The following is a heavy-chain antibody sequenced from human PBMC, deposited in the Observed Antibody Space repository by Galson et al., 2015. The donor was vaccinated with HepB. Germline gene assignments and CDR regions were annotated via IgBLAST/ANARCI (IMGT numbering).Heavy chain of an antibody. D-gene: IGHD3-16*01. CDR1: GYTFTSYA. Sequence: SVKVSCKASGYTFTSYAMHWVRQAPGQRLEWMGWINAGNGNTKYSQKFQGRVTITRDTSASTPYMELSSLRSEDTAVYYCARASWGYYYYGMDVWGQGTTVTVSS. CDR3: ARASWGYYYYGMDV. J-gene: IGHJ6*02. CDR2: INAGNGNT. V-gene: IGHV1-3*01.